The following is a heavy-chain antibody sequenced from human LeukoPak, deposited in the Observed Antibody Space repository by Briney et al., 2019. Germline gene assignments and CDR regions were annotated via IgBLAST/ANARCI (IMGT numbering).Heavy chain of an antibody. CDR2: IIPIFGTA. Sequence: ASVKVSCKASGGTFRSYAISWVRQAPGQGLEWMGGIIPIFGTANYAQKFQGRVTITTDESTSTAYMELSSLRSEDTAVYYCARTRYCSSTSCMDVWGKGPTVTVSS. CDR1: GGTFRSYA. J-gene: IGHJ6*03. V-gene: IGHV1-69*05. CDR3: ARTRYCSSTSCMDV. D-gene: IGHD2-2*01.